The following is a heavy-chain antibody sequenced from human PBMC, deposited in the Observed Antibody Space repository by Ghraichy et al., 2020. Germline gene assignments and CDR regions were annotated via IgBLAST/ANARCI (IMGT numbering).Heavy chain of an antibody. J-gene: IGHJ6*02. CDR2: ISGSGGST. Sequence: GGSLRLSCAASGFTFSSYAMSWVRQAPGKGLEWVSAISGSGGSTYYADSVKGRFTISRDNSKNTLYLQMNSLRAEDTAVYYCAKDRRITMIVRHHGYYGMDVWGQGTTVTVSS. CDR1: GFTFSSYA. CDR3: AKDRRITMIVRHHGYYGMDV. V-gene: IGHV3-23*01. D-gene: IGHD3-22*01.